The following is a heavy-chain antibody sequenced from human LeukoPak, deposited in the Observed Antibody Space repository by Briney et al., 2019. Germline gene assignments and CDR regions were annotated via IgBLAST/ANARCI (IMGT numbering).Heavy chain of an antibody. CDR1: GLTFSSYN. CDR3: ARGGGLDY. CDR2: ISISSGTI. J-gene: IGHJ4*02. D-gene: IGHD3-16*01. Sequence: GGSLRLSCAASGLTFSSYNMNWVRQAPGKGLEWVSYISISSGTIYYAVSVKGRFTISRENAKNSLYLQMNSLRDEDTAVYYCARGGGLDYWGQGTLVTVSS. V-gene: IGHV3-48*02.